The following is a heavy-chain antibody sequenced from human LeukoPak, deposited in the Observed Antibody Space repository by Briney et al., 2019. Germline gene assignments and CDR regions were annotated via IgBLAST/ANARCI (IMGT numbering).Heavy chain of an antibody. CDR1: GGSISSGGYY. J-gene: IGHJ4*02. CDR2: IYYSGST. V-gene: IGHV4-31*03. CDR3: ARVIPNSYYYDSSGYCCDY. D-gene: IGHD3-22*01. Sequence: SETLSLTCTVSGGSISSGGYYWSWIRQHPGKGLEWIGYIYYSGSTYYNPSLKSRVTISVDTSKNQFSLKLSSVTAADTAVYYCARVIPNSYYYDSSGYCCDYWGQGTLVTASS.